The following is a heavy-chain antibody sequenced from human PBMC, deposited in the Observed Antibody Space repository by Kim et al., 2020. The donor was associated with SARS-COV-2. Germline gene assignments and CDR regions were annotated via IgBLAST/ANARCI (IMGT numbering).Heavy chain of an antibody. V-gene: IGHV1-3*01. CDR2: INAGNGNT. CDR1: GYTFTSYA. CDR3: ARATGVLWFGGLFGCDY. D-gene: IGHD3-10*01. Sequence: ASVKVSCKASGYTFTSYAMHCVRQAPGQRLEWMGWINAGNGNTKYSQKCQGRVTITRDTSASTAYMELSSLRSEDTAVYSCARATGVLWFGGLFGCDYWGQGTLVTVSS. J-gene: IGHJ4*02.